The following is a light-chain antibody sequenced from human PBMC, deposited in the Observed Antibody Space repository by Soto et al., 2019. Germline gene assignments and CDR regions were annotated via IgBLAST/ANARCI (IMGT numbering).Light chain of an antibody. J-gene: IGKJ5*01. CDR3: QQHGDSTIT. V-gene: IGKV3-20*01. CDR1: QSVSRNN. CDR2: GAS. Sequence: ETVLTQSPGTLSFSPGERPTLSCRASQSVSRNNLVWYQKRPGQPPRLLIYGASSRATGIPERLSGSGYGTDFSITISRLETEDFAVYYCQQHGDSTITFGHGTRLEIK.